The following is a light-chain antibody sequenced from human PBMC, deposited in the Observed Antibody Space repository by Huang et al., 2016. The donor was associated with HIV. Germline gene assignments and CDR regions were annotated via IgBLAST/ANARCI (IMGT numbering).Light chain of an antibody. CDR1: QRISNS. J-gene: IGKJ1*01. CDR2: ATS. V-gene: IGKV1-NL1*01. CDR3: QQYYNNPPWT. Sequence: DIQMTQSPSSLSASVGDRVTITCRASQRISNSVAWYQQRPGKAPKLLLYATSRLETGAPSRFSGSRSGTEYTLTISSLQPEDLATYYCQQYYNNPPWTFGQGTKVEIK.